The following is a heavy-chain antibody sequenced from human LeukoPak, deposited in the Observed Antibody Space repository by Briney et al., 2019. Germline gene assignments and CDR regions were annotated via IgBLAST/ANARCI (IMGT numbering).Heavy chain of an antibody. J-gene: IGHJ4*02. CDR2: MNPNSGNT. V-gene: IGHV1-8*02. CDR3: ATSPRDSSSCDY. Sequence: ASVKVSCKASGGTFSSYAISWVRQAPGQGLEWMEWMNPNSGNTGYAQKFQGRVTMTRNTSISTAYMELSSLRSEDTAVYYCATSPRDSSSCDYWGQGTLVTVSS. D-gene: IGHD6-13*01. CDR1: GGTFSSYA.